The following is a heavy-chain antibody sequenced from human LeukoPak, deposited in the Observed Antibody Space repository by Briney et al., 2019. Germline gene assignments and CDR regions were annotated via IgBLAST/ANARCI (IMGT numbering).Heavy chain of an antibody. CDR2: IYHSGST. J-gene: IGHJ4*02. V-gene: IGHV4-4*02. CDR3: ARAQGSSWYLGFDY. D-gene: IGHD6-13*01. CDR1: GGSISSSNW. Sequence: PSGTLSLTCAVSGGSISSSNWWSWVRQPPGKGLEWIGEIYHSGSTNYNPSLKSRVTISVDKSKNQFSLKLSSVTAADTAVYYCARAQGSSWYLGFDYWGQGTLVTVSS.